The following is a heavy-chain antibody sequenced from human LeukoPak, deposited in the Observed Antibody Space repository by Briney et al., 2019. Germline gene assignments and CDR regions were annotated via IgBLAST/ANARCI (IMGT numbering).Heavy chain of an antibody. J-gene: IGHJ4*02. CDR1: GGSISSYY. CDR2: IYYSGST. D-gene: IGHD6-13*01. V-gene: IGHV4-59*12. CDR3: ARIAAASPMNDY. Sequence: PSETLSLTCTVSGGSISSYYWSWIRQPPGKGREWIGYIYYSGSTNYNPSLKSRVTISVDTSKNQFSLKLSSVTAADTAVYYCARIAAASPMNDYWGQGTLVTVSS.